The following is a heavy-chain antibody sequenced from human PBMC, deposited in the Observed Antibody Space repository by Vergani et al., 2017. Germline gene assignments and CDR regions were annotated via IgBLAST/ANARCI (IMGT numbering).Heavy chain of an antibody. CDR2: ISSSSSYI. Sequence: EVQLVESGGGLVKPGGSLRLSCAASGFTFSSYSMNWVRQAPGEGLEWVSSISSSSSYIYYADSVKGRFTISRDNAKHSLYLQMTGLRAEDTAVYYCAREALGDSSGYYDYWGQGTLVTVSS. CDR3: AREALGDSSGYYDY. J-gene: IGHJ4*02. V-gene: IGHV3-21*01. D-gene: IGHD3-22*01. CDR1: GFTFSSYS.